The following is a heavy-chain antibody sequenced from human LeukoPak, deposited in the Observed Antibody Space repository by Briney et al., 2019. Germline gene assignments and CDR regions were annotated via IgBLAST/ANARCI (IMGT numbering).Heavy chain of an antibody. J-gene: IGHJ4*02. V-gene: IGHV3-21*01. D-gene: IGHD6-19*01. CDR3: ARVYNSGQNDY. Sequence: RGSLRLSCAAAGVTFSTYTMNWVRQGPGKGMEWVSSITSGSGYIYYADSVKGRFTISRDNAKNSLYLQMNSLRAEDTALYYCARVYNSGQNDYWGQGTLVTVSS. CDR2: ITSGSGYI. CDR1: GVTFSTYT.